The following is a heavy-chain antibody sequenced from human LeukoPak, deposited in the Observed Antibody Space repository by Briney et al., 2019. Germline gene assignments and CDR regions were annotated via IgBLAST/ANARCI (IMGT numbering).Heavy chain of an antibody. V-gene: IGHV1-69*10. D-gene: IGHD3-22*01. J-gene: IGHJ4*02. CDR2: IIPILGIA. CDR3: ARAGNDSSGYYPFDY. Sequence: ASVTVSCKASGGTFSSYAISWVRQAPGQGVEWMGRIIPILGIANYAQKFQGRVTITADKSTSTAYMELSSLRSEDTAVYYCARAGNDSSGYYPFDYWGQGTLVTVSS. CDR1: GGTFSSYA.